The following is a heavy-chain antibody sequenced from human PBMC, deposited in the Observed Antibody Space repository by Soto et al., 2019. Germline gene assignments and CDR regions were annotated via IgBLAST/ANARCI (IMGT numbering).Heavy chain of an antibody. CDR1: GGTFSSYT. J-gene: IGHJ5*02. Sequence: ASVKVSCKASGGTFSSYTISWVRQAPGQGLEWMGRISANHGKTNYAQKLQGRVTMTTDTSTSTAYMELRSLRSDDTAVYYCARDSSGKNWFDPWGQGTLVTVSS. D-gene: IGHD6-19*01. CDR2: ISANHGKT. V-gene: IGHV1-18*01. CDR3: ARDSSGKNWFDP.